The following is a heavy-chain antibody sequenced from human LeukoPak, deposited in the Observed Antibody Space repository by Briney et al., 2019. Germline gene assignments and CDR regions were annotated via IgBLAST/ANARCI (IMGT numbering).Heavy chain of an antibody. CDR3: ARQDLSMVRGVISAFDI. D-gene: IGHD3-10*01. V-gene: IGHV4-59*08. J-gene: IGHJ3*02. Sequence: SETLSLTCTVPGGSISSYYWSWIRQPPGKGLEWIGSIYYSGSTYYNPSLKSRVTISVETSKNQFSLKLSSVTAADTAVYYCARQDLSMVRGVISAFDIWGQGTMVTVSS. CDR1: GGSISSYY. CDR2: IYYSGST.